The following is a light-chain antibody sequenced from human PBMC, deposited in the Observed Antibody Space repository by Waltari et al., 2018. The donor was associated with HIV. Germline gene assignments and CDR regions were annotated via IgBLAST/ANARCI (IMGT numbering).Light chain of an antibody. CDR2: GNS. Sequence: QSVLTQPPSVSGAPGQRVTISCTGSSSNIGAGYDVHWYQQIPGTAPKLLIYGNSPRPSVVPDRFSGSKSGTSASLAITGLQAEDEADYYCQSYDSSLSVWVFGGGTKLTVL. V-gene: IGLV1-40*01. CDR3: QSYDSSLSVWV. J-gene: IGLJ3*02. CDR1: SSNIGAGYD.